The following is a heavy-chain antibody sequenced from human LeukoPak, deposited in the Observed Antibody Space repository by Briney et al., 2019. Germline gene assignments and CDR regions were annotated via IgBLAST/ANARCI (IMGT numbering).Heavy chain of an antibody. CDR1: GYTFTSYY. D-gene: IGHD4-17*01. Sequence: ASVKVSCKASGYTFTSYYMHWVRQAPGQGLEWMGIINPSGGSTSYAQKFQGRVTMTRDMSTSTVYMELSSLRSEDTAVYYCATLRTDAFDIWGQGTMATVSS. V-gene: IGHV1-46*01. J-gene: IGHJ3*02. CDR2: INPSGGST. CDR3: ATLRTDAFDI.